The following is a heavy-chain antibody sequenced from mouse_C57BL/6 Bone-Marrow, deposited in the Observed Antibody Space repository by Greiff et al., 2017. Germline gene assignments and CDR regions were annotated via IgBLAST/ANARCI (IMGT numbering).Heavy chain of an antibody. CDR1: GFTFSDYY. Sequence: EVQVVESGGGLVQPGGSLKLSCAASGFTFSDYYMYWVRQTPEKRLEWVAYISNGGGSTYYPDTVKGRFTISRANAKNTLYLQMSRLKSEDTAMYYCARQGYYGIFDYWGQGTTLTVSS. D-gene: IGHD2-1*01. V-gene: IGHV5-12*01. CDR3: ARQGYYGIFDY. CDR2: ISNGGGST. J-gene: IGHJ2*01.